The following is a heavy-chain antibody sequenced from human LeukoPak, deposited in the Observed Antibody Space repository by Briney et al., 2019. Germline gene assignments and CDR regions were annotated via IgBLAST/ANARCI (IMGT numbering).Heavy chain of an antibody. V-gene: IGHV4-59*01. CDR1: GGSISSYY. J-gene: IGHJ5*02. Sequence: SETLSLTCTVSGGSISSYYWSWIRQPPGKGLEWIGYIYYSGSTNYNPSLKSRVTISVDTSKSQFSLKLSSVTAADTAVYYCAREGNWMGASWFDPWGQGTLVTVSS. CDR2: IYYSGST. D-gene: IGHD1-20*01. CDR3: AREGNWMGASWFDP.